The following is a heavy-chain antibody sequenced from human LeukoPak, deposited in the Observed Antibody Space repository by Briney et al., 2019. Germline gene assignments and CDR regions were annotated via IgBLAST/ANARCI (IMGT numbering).Heavy chain of an antibody. J-gene: IGHJ5*02. D-gene: IGHD4-17*01. CDR2: IRYDGSNK. CDR1: GFIFSSYG. CDR3: AKDMVTTKYNWFDP. V-gene: IGHV3-30*02. Sequence: HPGGSLRLSCAASGFIFSSYGMHWVRQAPGKGLEWVAFIRYDGSNKYYADSVKGRFTISRDNSKNTLYLQMNSLRAEDTAVYYCAKDMVTTKYNWFDPWGQGTLVTVSS.